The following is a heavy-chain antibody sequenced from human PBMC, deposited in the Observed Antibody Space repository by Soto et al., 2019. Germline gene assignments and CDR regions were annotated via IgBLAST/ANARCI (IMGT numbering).Heavy chain of an antibody. Sequence: ASVKVSCKASGYTFTSYAMHWVRQAPGQRLEWMGWINAGNGNTKYSQKLQGRVTMTRDTSASTAYMELRSLRSDDTAVYYCARMGDVPYYYYGMDVWGQGTTVTVSS. CDR1: GYTFTSYA. CDR3: ARMGDVPYYYYGMDV. V-gene: IGHV1-3*01. D-gene: IGHD3-16*01. J-gene: IGHJ6*02. CDR2: INAGNGNT.